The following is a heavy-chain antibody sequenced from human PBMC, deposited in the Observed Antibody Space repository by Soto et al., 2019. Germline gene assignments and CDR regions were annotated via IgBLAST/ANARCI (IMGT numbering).Heavy chain of an antibody. CDR1: GFTFSNYA. D-gene: IGHD6-19*01. CDR2: ISATGST. J-gene: IGHJ4*02. Sequence: EVQVLDSGGGWVQPGGSQRLSCEASGFTFSNYAMSWVRQAPGKGLGWVSTISATGSTLYADSVKGRFTISRDNSKNTVYLQMNFLRAEDTAVYYCAKVSNKWAVAQRGYFDYWGQGTLVTVSS. CDR3: AKVSNKWAVAQRGYFDY. V-gene: IGHV3-23*01.